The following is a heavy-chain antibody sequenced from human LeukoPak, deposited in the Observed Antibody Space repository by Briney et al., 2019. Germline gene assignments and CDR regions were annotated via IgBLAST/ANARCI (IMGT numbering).Heavy chain of an antibody. D-gene: IGHD7-27*01. CDR1: GFTFSNYW. CDR2: INKDGSER. Sequence: GGSLRLSCAASGFTFSNYWLSWVRQPPGKGREWVANINKDGSERYYVDSVKGRFTFSRDNTKNSLFLQMNSLRAEDTAVYYCARDNWADYWGQGTLVTVSS. V-gene: IGHV3-7*03. J-gene: IGHJ4*02. CDR3: ARDNWADY.